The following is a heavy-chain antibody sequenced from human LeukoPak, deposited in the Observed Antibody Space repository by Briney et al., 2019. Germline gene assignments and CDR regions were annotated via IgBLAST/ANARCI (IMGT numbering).Heavy chain of an antibody. CDR2: IYSSGST. J-gene: IGHJ4*02. D-gene: IGHD3-22*01. CDR3: ARHYDGTGDYYDY. CDR1: GGSISSYY. Sequence: PSETLSLTCTVSGGSISSYYWSWIRQPAGKGLEWIGRIYSSGSTDYNPSLRSRVTMSVDTSKNHFSLKLSSVTAADTAVYYCARHYDGTGDYYDYWGQGTLVTVSS. V-gene: IGHV4-4*07.